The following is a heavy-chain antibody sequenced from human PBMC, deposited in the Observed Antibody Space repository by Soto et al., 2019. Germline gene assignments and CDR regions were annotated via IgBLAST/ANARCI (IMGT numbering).Heavy chain of an antibody. CDR2: IIPMFGKP. J-gene: IGHJ6*02. V-gene: IGHV1-69*01. D-gene: IGHD2-8*01. CDR3: ARIMETNYFYSMEV. CDR1: GGTFRSYA. Sequence: QVQLVQSGAEVREPGSSVKVSCEASGGTFRSYAINWVRQAPGHGLEWMGGIIPMFGKPNYAEKFLGRVTIGAVESTRTAYMEVTRLKPEDTAVYYCARIMETNYFYSMEVWGLGTTVSVPS.